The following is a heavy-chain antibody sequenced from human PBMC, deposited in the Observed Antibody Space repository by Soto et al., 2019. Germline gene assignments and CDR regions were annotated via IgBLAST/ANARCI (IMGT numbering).Heavy chain of an antibody. CDR2: IGGTGGST. CDR3: AKERAVVVPPAIDY. J-gene: IGHJ4*02. D-gene: IGHD2-2*02. V-gene: IGHV3-23*01. CDR1: GFTFSSYA. Sequence: PGGSLRLSCAASGFTFSSYAMSWVRQAPGKGLEWVSAIGGTGGSTFYADSVKGRFTISRDNSKSTLYLQMNSLRAEDTAVYYCAKERAVVVPPAIDYWGQGTLVTVSS.